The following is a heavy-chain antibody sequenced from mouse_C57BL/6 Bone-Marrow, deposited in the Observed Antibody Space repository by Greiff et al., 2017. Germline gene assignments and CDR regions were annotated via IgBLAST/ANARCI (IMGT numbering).Heavy chain of an antibody. CDR3: VRDYGYDDAMDY. Sequence: QVQLKQSGPGLVAPSQSLSITCTVSGFSLTSYDISWIRQPPGKGLEWLGVIWTGGGTNYNSAFMSRLSISKDNSKSQVILKMNSLQTDDTAIYYCVRDYGYDDAMDYWGQGTSVTVSS. V-gene: IGHV2-9-2*01. J-gene: IGHJ4*01. CDR2: IWTGGGT. D-gene: IGHD2-2*01. CDR1: GFSLTSYD.